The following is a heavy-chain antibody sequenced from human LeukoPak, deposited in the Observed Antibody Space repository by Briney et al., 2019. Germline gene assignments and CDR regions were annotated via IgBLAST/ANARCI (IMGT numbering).Heavy chain of an antibody. CDR3: ARVRSSSHVRLAFDI. CDR1: GGSISSSSYY. V-gene: IGHV4-39*01. Sequence: SETLSLTCTVSGGSISSSSYYWGWIRQPPGKGLEWIGSIYYSGSTYYNPSLKSRVTISVDTSKNQFSLKLSSVTAADTAVYYCARVRSSSHVRLAFDIWGQGTMVTVSS. CDR2: IYYSGST. J-gene: IGHJ3*02. D-gene: IGHD6-13*01.